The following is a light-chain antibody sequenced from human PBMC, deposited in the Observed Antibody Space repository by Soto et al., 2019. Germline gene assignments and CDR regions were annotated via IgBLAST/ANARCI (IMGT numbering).Light chain of an antibody. V-gene: IGKV3-20*01. CDR2: GAS. CDR3: QQYGSSPLT. J-gene: IGKJ4*01. Sequence: EIVMTQSPATLSVSPGERATLSCRASQSVSSSYLAWYQQKPGQAPRLLIYGASSRATGIQDKFSGSGSGTDFTLTISRLEPEDFAVYYCQQYGSSPLTFGGGTKVEIK. CDR1: QSVSSSY.